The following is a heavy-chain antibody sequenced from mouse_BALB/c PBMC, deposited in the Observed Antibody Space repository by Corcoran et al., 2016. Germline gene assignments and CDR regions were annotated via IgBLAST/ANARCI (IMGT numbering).Heavy chain of an antibody. J-gene: IGHJ3*01. CDR3: ARSMITTTEFAY. D-gene: IGHD2-4*01. CDR2: IYWDDDK. CDR1: GFSLSTSGMG. V-gene: IGHV8-12*01. Sequence: QVTLKESGPGILQPSQTLSLTCSFSGFSLSTSGMGVRWIRQPSGKGLEWLAHIYWDDDKRYNPSLKSRLTLSKDTSRNQVFLNITSVDTADTATYYCARSMITTTEFAYWGQGTLVTVSA.